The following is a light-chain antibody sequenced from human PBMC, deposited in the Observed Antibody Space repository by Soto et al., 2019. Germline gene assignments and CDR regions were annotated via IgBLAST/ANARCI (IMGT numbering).Light chain of an antibody. CDR1: QSVSSSY. J-gene: IGKJ1*01. CDR3: QQYDNSVWT. CDR2: GAS. Sequence: ESVLSQSPGTLSFSPGERATLSCRASQSVSSSYLAWYQQKHGQAPRLLIYGASRRATGIPDRFSGSGSGTDFTLTISSLEPEDLAVYYCQQYDNSVWTFGQGTKVDI. V-gene: IGKV3-20*01.